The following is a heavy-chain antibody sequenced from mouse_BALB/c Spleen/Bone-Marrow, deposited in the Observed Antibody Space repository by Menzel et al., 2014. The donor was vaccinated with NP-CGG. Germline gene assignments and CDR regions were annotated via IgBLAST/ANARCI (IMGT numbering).Heavy chain of an antibody. V-gene: IGHV1-69*01. CDR3: ARTGYDYYLDY. CDR2: IDTSDSYT. J-gene: IGHJ2*01. CDR1: GYTFTDYW. Sequence: LQESGAELVMPGASVKLSCKASGYTFTDYWMHWVKQRPGQGLEWIGAIDTSDSYTSYNQKFKGKATLTVDESSSTAYMQLSSLTSEDSAVYYCARTGYDYYLDYWGQGTTLTVSS. D-gene: IGHD2-4*01.